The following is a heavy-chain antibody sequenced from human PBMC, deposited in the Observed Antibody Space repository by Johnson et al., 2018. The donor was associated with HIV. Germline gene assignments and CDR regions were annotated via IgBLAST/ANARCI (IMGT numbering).Heavy chain of an antibody. D-gene: IGHD1-26*01. Sequence: QMLLVESGGGVVQPGRSLRLSCAASGFTFSGYAMHWVRQAPGKGLEWVAVIYYDGTNKHYADSVKGRFTISRDNSKNTLFLQMNSLRAEDTAVYYCARAKGGSYSDEQGAFDIWGQGTVVTVSS. V-gene: IGHV3-33*01. J-gene: IGHJ3*02. CDR2: IYYDGTNK. CDR1: GFTFSGYA. CDR3: ARAKGGSYSDEQGAFDI.